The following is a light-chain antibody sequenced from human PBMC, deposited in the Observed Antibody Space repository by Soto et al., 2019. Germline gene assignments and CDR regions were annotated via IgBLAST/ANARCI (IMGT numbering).Light chain of an antibody. V-gene: IGKV3-20*01. Sequence: EIVLTQSPGTLSLSPGERATLSCRASQSVSSSFLAWYQQKPGQAPRLLISGASRRATGIPDRFSGSGSGTDFTLTISRLEPEDVAVYYCQQYGSSPLTFGGGTKVEIK. CDR2: GAS. J-gene: IGKJ4*01. CDR1: QSVSSSF. CDR3: QQYGSSPLT.